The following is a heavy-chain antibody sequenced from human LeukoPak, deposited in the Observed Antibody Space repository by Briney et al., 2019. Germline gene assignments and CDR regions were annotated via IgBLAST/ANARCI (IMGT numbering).Heavy chain of an antibody. J-gene: IGHJ4*02. CDR2: IYTSGST. CDR1: GGSISSYY. V-gene: IGHV4-4*07. D-gene: IGHD3-10*01. Sequence: SETLSLTCTVSGGSISSYYWGWIRQPAGKGLEWIGRIYTSGSTNYNPSLKSRVTMSVDTSKNQFSLKLSSVTAADTAVYYCARERHGSGSSYFDYWGQGTLVTVSS. CDR3: ARERHGSGSSYFDY.